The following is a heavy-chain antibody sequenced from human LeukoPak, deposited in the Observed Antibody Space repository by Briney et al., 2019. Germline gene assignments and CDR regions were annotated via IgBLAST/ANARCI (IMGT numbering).Heavy chain of an antibody. D-gene: IGHD2-15*01. CDR3: AREFCSAANCYPMGAFDM. J-gene: IGHJ3*02. CDR1: GFTFSRYW. CDR2: IEQDGSEK. V-gene: IGHV3-7*01. Sequence: GGSLRLSCAASGFTFSRYWMSWVRQAPGKGLEWVANIEQDGSEKYYVDSVKGRFTISRDNAKNSLYLQMNSLRAGDTAVYYCAREFCSAANCYPMGAFDMWGQGTMVTVSS.